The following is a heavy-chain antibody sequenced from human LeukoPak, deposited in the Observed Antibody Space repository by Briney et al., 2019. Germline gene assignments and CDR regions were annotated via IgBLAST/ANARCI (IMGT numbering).Heavy chain of an antibody. CDR3: ARVDDDFWSGQHYYYYGMDV. J-gene: IGHJ6*02. CDR2: ISSSSSYI. Sequence: GGSLRLSCAASGFTFSSYWMHWVRQAPGTGLEWVSSISSSSSYIYYADSVKGRFTISRDNAKNSLYLQMNSLRAEDTAVYYCARVDDDFWSGQHYYYYGMDVWGQGTTVTVSS. D-gene: IGHD3-3*01. CDR1: GFTFSSYW. V-gene: IGHV3-21*01.